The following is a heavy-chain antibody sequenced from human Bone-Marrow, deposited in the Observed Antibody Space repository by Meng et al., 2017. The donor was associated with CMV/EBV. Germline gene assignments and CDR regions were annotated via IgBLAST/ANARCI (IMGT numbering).Heavy chain of an antibody. CDR1: GGSISSYY. CDR2: IYYSGST. CDR3: ARSLDCGGDCYLGY. Sequence: SETLSLTCTVSGGSISSYYWSWIRQPPGKGLEWIGYIYYSGSTNYTPSLKSRVTISVDTSKNQFSLKLSSVTAADTAVYYCARSLDCGGDCYLGYWGQGTLVTVSS. V-gene: IGHV4-59*01. D-gene: IGHD2-21*01. J-gene: IGHJ4*02.